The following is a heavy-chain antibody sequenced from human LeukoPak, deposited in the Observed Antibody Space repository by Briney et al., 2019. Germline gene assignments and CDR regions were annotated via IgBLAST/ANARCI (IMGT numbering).Heavy chain of an antibody. Sequence: GASVKVSCKASGYTFTSYGTSWVRQAPGQGLEWMGWISAYNGNTNYAQKLQGRVTMTTDTSTSTAYMELRSLRSDDTAVYYCARAVPPFGYYYYYMDVWGKGTTVTISS. V-gene: IGHV1-18*01. CDR2: ISAYNGNT. J-gene: IGHJ6*03. D-gene: IGHD3-10*01. CDR1: GYTFTSYG. CDR3: ARAVPPFGYYYYYMDV.